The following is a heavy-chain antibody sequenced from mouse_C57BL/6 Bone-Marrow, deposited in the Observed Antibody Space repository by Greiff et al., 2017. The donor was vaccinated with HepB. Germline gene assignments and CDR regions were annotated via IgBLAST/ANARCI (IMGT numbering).Heavy chain of an antibody. Sequence: QVQLKQPGAELVMPGASVKLSCKASGYTFTSYWMHWVKQRPGQGLEWIGEIDPSDSYTNYNQKFKGKSTLTVDKSSSTAYMQLSSLTSEDSAVYYCARLEGDYLFAYWGQGTLVTVSA. CDR3: ARLEGDYLFAY. V-gene: IGHV1-69*01. CDR1: GYTFTSYW. CDR2: IDPSDSYT. D-gene: IGHD2-4*01. J-gene: IGHJ3*01.